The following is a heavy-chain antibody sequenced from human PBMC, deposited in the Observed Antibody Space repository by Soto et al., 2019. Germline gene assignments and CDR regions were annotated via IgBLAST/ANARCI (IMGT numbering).Heavy chain of an antibody. CDR3: ARHVAVAGLYYFDY. V-gene: IGHV4-39*01. Sequence: QLQLQESGPGLVKPSETLSLTCTVSGGSINSGRHYWGWLRQPPGKGLEWIANIYYSGSTHYNPSLRSRGAISADTSKNHFSLKLSSVTAAVTAVYYCARHVAVAGLYYFDYWGQGTLVTVSS. J-gene: IGHJ4*02. CDR2: IYYSGST. CDR1: GGSINSGRHY. D-gene: IGHD6-19*01.